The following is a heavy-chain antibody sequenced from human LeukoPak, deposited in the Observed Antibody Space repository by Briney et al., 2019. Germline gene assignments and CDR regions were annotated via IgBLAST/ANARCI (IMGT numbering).Heavy chain of an antibody. CDR2: IYFSGST. Sequence: SETLSLTCTVSGGSISNYYWGWIRHPPGKGLEWIGYIYFSGSTSYNPSLKSRVTISIATSKNQFSLTLSSVTAAATAVYYCARHYEVAPRDHFDYWGQGTLVTVSS. CDR3: ARHYEVAPRDHFDY. J-gene: IGHJ4*02. CDR1: GGSISNYY. D-gene: IGHD2-15*01. V-gene: IGHV4-59*08.